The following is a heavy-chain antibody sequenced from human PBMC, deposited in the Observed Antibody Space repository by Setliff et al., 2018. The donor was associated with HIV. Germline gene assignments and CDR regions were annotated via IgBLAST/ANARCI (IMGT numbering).Heavy chain of an antibody. CDR2: VYYSGST. Sequence: PSETLSLTCAVYGGSFNDYYWSWIRQPPGKGLEWIGTVYYSGSTYYNPSLKSRVTISVDTSENQFSLKLSSVTAADTAVYYCARDGYSSSWYVISGSFDYWGQGILVTVPQ. CDR1: GGSFNDYY. V-gene: IGHV4-34*01. CDR3: ARDGYSSSWYVISGSFDY. D-gene: IGHD6-13*01. J-gene: IGHJ4*02.